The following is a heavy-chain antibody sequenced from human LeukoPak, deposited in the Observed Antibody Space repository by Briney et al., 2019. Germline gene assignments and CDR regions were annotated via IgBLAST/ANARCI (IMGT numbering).Heavy chain of an antibody. J-gene: IGHJ4*02. V-gene: IGHV4-59*01. CDR2: IYYSGST. CDR3: ASDPHDY. CDR1: GGSTSSYY. Sequence: SETLSLTCTVSGGSTSSYYWSWIRQPPGKGLEWIGYIYYSGSTNYNPSLKSRVTISVDTSKNQFSLKLSSVTAADTAVYYCASDPHDYWGQGTLVTVSS.